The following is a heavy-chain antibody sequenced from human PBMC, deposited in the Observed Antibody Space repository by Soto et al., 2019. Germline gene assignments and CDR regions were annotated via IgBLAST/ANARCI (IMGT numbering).Heavy chain of an antibody. CDR1: GGSIIRYY. D-gene: IGHD2-21*02. CDR3: ASWPSALAYCGGDCSRGAFDI. Sequence: SKTLSLTCTFTGGSIIRYYWSWIRKSKRNGLEWIGYIYYCGSTNYNPSLKSRVTISVDTSKNQFSLKLSSVTAADTVVYYCASWPSALAYCGGDCSRGAFDIWGQGTMVT. J-gene: IGHJ3*02. CDR2: IYYCGST. V-gene: IGHV4-59*01.